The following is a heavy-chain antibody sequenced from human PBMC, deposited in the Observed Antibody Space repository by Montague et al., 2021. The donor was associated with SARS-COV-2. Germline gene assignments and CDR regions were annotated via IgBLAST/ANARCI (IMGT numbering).Heavy chain of an antibody. CDR2: INHGGST. CDR1: GGSFSTYS. J-gene: IGHJ6*03. CDR3: ARLGDGVVPSPILGVGPYYSYYYMDV. D-gene: IGHD3-10*01. Sequence: SETLSLTCAVHGGSFSTYSWNWIRQPPGKGLEWFGEINHGGSTNYNPSLKSRVTISADTSKNHFSLKLTSVAAADTAVYYCARLGDGVVPSPILGVGPYYSYYYMDVWGKGTTVTVSS. V-gene: IGHV4-34*01.